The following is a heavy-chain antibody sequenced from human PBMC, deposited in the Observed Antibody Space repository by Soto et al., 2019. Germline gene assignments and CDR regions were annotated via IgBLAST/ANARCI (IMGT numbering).Heavy chain of an antibody. J-gene: IGHJ4*02. CDR3: ATARGEGYNRHFEY. Sequence: QVRLVQSGAEVKKPGSSVKVSCTASGGSFNSYPLTWVRQAPGQGLEWMGGIIAIFGTPKYAPKFQGRVTXTPDESTNPGSLQLSSLRAEDTALYYCATARGEGYNRHFEYWGQGTLVTVSS. V-gene: IGHV1-69*05. D-gene: IGHD1-1*01. CDR2: IIAIFGTP. CDR1: GGSFNSYP.